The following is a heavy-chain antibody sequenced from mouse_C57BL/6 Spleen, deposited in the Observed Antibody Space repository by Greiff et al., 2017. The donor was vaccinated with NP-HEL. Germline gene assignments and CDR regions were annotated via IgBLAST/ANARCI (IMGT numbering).Heavy chain of an antibody. CDR2: INPNNGGT. J-gene: IGHJ1*03. CDR3: ARFDYYGSSFHWYFDV. V-gene: IGHV1-26*01. Sequence: EVKLQQSGPELVKPGASVKISCKASGYTFTDYYMNWVKQSHGKSLEWIGDINPNNGGTSYNQKFKGKATLTVDKSSSTAYMELRSLTSEDSAVYYCARFDYYGSSFHWYFDVWGTGTTVTVSS. CDR1: GYTFTDYY. D-gene: IGHD1-1*01.